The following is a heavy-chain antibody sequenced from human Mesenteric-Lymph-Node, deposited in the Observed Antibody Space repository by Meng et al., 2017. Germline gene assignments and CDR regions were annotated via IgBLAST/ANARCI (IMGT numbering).Heavy chain of an antibody. CDR1: GYTLTGDG. J-gene: IGHJ4*02. Sequence: QGQLVQSGAEVKKPGASVKVSCKASGYTLTGDGFSWVRQAPGQGLEWMGWINVYNGNTNYAQKFQGRVTMTTDASTSTGYMELRSPRSDDTAVYYCARRGNPYLDLWGQGTLVTVSS. CDR3: ARRGNPYLDL. V-gene: IGHV1-18*01. CDR2: INVYNGNT.